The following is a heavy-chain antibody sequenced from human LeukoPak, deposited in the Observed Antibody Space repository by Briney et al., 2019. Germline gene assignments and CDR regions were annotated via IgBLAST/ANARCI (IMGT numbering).Heavy chain of an antibody. Sequence: GGSLRLSCAASGFTFSSYAMSWVRQAPGKGLEWVSVISGSGGSRKYADSVKGRFTISRDNSKNTLDLQMSSLRVEDTAVYYCAKDPFVTIFGVVIQTYYYYYGMDVWGQGTTVTVSS. V-gene: IGHV3-23*01. D-gene: IGHD3-3*01. CDR3: AKDPFVTIFGVVIQTYYYYYGMDV. CDR2: ISGSGGSR. J-gene: IGHJ6*02. CDR1: GFTFSSYA.